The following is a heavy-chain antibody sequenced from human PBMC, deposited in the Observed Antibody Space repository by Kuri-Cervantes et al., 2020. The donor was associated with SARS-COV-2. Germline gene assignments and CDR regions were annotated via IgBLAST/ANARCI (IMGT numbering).Heavy chain of an antibody. CDR3: ARGQGSGWYLGLSANWFDP. V-gene: IGHV3-21*05. D-gene: IGHD6-19*01. CDR2: ISSSSSYT. CDR1: GFTFSSYS. Sequence: GESLKISCAASGFTFSSYSMNWVRQAPGKGLEWVSYISSSSSYTNYADSVKGRFTISRDNAKNSLYLQMNSLRAEDTAVYYCARGQGSGWYLGLSANWFDPWGQGTLVTVSS. J-gene: IGHJ5*02.